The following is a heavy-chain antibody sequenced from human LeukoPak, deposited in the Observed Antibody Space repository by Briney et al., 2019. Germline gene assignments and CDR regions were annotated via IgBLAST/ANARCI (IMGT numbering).Heavy chain of an antibody. CDR2: IYHSGST. D-gene: IGHD3-22*01. Sequence: SETLSLTCGVSGGSITKSNWWSWVRQSPGKGLEWIGEIYHSGSTNFNPSLKSRVTISVDKSKNLFSLKLTSVTAADTAVYYCARDLGDSSGYSQAFDIWGQGTMVTVSS. CDR3: ARDLGDSSGYSQAFDI. V-gene: IGHV4-4*02. CDR1: GGSITKSNW. J-gene: IGHJ3*02.